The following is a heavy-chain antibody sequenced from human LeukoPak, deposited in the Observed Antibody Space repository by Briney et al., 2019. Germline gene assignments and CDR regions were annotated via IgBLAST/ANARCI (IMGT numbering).Heavy chain of an antibody. CDR1: AFRLSDYA. J-gene: IGHJ4*02. CDR3: ARSSDYDSSGSQPLDY. Sequence: PGGSLRLSCTDSAFRLSDYAMNWVRQAPGKGLEWVSSVSVSSRTGYRDYADSVKGRFTISRDNSENILYLQMNSLRAEDTAVYYCARSSDYDSSGSQPLDYWGQGTLVTVSS. D-gene: IGHD3-22*01. CDR2: VSVSSRTGYR. V-gene: IGHV3-23*01.